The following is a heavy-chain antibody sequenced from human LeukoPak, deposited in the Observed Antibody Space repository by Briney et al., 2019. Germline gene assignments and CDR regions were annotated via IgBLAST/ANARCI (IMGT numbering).Heavy chain of an antibody. CDR2: IKKDGSEK. CDR3: ARDIRLVRGVFDY. V-gene: IGHV3-7*01. D-gene: IGHD3-10*01. CDR1: GFTFSSYW. Sequence: PGGSLRLSCAASGFTFSSYWMNWVRQAPGKGLEWVANIKKDGSEKYYVDSVKGRFTISRDNAKTSLYLQMNSLRAEDTAVYYCARDIRLVRGVFDYWGQGTLVTVSS. J-gene: IGHJ4*02.